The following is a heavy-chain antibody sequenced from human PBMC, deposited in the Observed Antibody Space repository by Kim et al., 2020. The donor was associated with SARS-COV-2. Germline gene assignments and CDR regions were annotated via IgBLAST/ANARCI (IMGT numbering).Heavy chain of an antibody. D-gene: IGHD3-10*01. CDR3: ARAASLGDDYYYGMDV. V-gene: IGHV3-9*01. CDR2: ISWNSGSI. J-gene: IGHJ6*02. Sequence: GGSLRLSCAASGFTFDDYAMHWVRQAPGKGLEWVSGISWNSGSIGYADSVKGRFTISRDNAKNSLYLQMNSLRAEDTALYYRARAASLGDDYYYGMDVWGQGTTVTVSS. CDR1: GFTFDDYA.